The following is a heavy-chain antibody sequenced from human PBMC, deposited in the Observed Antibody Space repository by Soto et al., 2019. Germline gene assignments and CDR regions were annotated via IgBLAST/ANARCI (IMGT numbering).Heavy chain of an antibody. J-gene: IGHJ4*02. CDR3: ANFERYCSSTSCYGFDY. CDR2: ISWNSGSI. CDR1: GFTFDDYA. V-gene: IGHV3-9*01. D-gene: IGHD2-2*01. Sequence: GGSLRLSCAASGFTFDDYAMHWVRQAPGKGLEWVSGISWNSGSIGYADSVKGRFTISRDNAKNSLYLQMNSLRAEDTALYYCANFERYCSSTSCYGFDYWGQGTLVTVSS.